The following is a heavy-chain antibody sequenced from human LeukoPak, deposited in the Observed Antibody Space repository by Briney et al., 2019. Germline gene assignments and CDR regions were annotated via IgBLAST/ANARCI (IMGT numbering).Heavy chain of an antibody. CDR2: INHSGST. J-gene: IGHJ6*03. D-gene: IGHD2-15*01. Sequence: SETLSLTCAVYGGSFSCYYWSWIRQPPGKELEWIGEINHSGSTNYNPSLKSRVTISVDTSKNQFSLKLSSVTAADTAVYYCARGTLVVVVAATAYYYCHMDVWGKGTTVTVSS. CDR3: ARGTLVVVVAATAYYYCHMDV. CDR1: GGSFSCYY. V-gene: IGHV4-34*01.